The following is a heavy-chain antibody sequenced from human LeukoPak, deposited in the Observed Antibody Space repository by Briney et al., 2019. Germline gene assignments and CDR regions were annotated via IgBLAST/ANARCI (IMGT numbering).Heavy chain of an antibody. D-gene: IGHD2-2*01. V-gene: IGHV1-2*02. J-gene: IGHJ6*02. Sequence: GASVKVSCKASGYTFIGYYMHWVRQAPGQGLEWMGWINPNSGGTNYAQKFQGRVTMTRDTSISTAYMELSRLRSDDTAVYYCASSRYCSSTSCPYYYYYGMDVWGQGTTVTVSS. CDR3: ASSRYCSSTSCPYYYYYGMDV. CDR2: INPNSGGT. CDR1: GYTFIGYY.